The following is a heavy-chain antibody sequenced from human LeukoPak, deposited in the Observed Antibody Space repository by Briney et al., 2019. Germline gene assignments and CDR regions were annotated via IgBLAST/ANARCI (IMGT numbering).Heavy chain of an antibody. V-gene: IGHV3-21*01. J-gene: IGHJ4*02. Sequence: GGSLRLPCAASGFTFSSYSMNSVRQALGKGLEGVSSISSTSSYIYYADSVKGRFTISRDNAKNSLYLQMNSLRAEDTAVYYCARDDRSYDILTGYYKPAYYFVYWGQGTLVTVSS. D-gene: IGHD3-9*01. CDR3: ARDDRSYDILTGYYKPAYYFVY. CDR2: ISSTSSYI. CDR1: GFTFSSYS.